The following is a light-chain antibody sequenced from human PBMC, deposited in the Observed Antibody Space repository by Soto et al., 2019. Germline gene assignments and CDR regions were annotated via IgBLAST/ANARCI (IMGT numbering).Light chain of an antibody. CDR3: QKYNSSPRT. V-gene: IGKV1-27*01. J-gene: IGKJ3*01. CDR1: QAISNY. CDR2: AAS. Sequence: EIQMTQSPSSLSASVGDRVTITCRASQAISNYLAWYQQKPGKVPKLLFYAASTVQPGVPSRLSGSGSGTDFTLTISSLQSEDFATYYCQKYNSSPRTFGHGTKVDIK.